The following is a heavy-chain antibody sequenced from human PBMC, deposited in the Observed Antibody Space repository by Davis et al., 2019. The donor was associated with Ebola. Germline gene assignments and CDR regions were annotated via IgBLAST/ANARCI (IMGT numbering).Heavy chain of an antibody. V-gene: IGHV4-59*11. CDR1: GGSISSHY. J-gene: IGHJ6*02. CDR3: ARDLMYYYGSGSYYNVFNGMDV. Sequence: PSETLSLTCTVSGGSISSHYWSWIRQPPGKGLEWIGYIYYSGSTNYNPSLKSRVTISVDTSKNQFSLKLSSVTAADTAVYYCARDLMYYYGSGSYYNVFNGMDVWGQGTTVTVSS. CDR2: IYYSGST. D-gene: IGHD3-10*01.